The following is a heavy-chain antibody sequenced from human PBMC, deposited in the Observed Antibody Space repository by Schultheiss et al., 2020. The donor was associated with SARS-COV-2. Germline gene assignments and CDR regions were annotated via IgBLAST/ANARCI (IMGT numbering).Heavy chain of an antibody. CDR2: ISYDGSNK. D-gene: IGHD2/OR15-2a*01. CDR1: GFTFSTYA. V-gene: IGHV3-30*11. J-gene: IGHJ2*01. Sequence: GGSLRLSCAASGFTFSTYAMHWVRQAPGKGLEWVAVISYDGSNKYHAASVKGRFTISRDNSKNTLYLQMNSLRAEDTALYFCARGAFYPRNFDLWGRGTLVTVSS. CDR3: ARGAFYPRNFDL.